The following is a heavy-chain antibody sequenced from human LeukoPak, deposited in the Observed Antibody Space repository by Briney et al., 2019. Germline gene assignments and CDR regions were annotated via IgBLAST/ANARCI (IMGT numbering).Heavy chain of an antibody. Sequence: ASVKVSCKASGYTFTGYYMHWVRPAPGQGLEWMGWINPNSGGTNYAQKFQGRVTMTRDTSISTAYMELSRLRSDDTAVYYCARVDPEYCSGGSCYHDAFDIWGQGTMVTVSS. CDR2: INPNSGGT. J-gene: IGHJ3*02. V-gene: IGHV1-2*02. CDR3: ARVDPEYCSGGSCYHDAFDI. D-gene: IGHD2-15*01. CDR1: GYTFTGYY.